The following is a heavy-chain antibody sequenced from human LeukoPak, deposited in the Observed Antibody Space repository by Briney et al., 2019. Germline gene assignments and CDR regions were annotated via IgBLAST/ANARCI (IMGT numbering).Heavy chain of an antibody. CDR2: IIPIFGTA. CDR1: GGTFSSYA. V-gene: IGHV1-69*13. Sequence: SVKVSCKASGGTFSSYAISCVRQAPGQGLEWMGGIIPIFGTANYAQKFQGRVTITADESTSTAYMELSSLRSEDTAVYYCARVGCSGGSCYSNWFDPWGQGTLVTVSS. J-gene: IGHJ5*02. D-gene: IGHD2-15*01. CDR3: ARVGCSGGSCYSNWFDP.